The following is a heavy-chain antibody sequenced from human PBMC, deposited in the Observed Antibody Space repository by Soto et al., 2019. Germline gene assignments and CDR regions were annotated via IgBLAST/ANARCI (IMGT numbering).Heavy chain of an antibody. CDR1: GFTFSSYS. D-gene: IGHD2-15*01. CDR2: ISSSSSYI. Sequence: EVQLVESGGGLVKPGGSLRLSCAASGFTFSSYSMNWVRQAPGKGLEWVSSISSSSSYIYYADSVKGRFTISRDNAKNSLYLQMNSLRAEDTAVYYCARSQTCSGGSCAYYFDYWGQGTLVTVSS. J-gene: IGHJ4*02. CDR3: ARSQTCSGGSCAYYFDY. V-gene: IGHV3-21*01.